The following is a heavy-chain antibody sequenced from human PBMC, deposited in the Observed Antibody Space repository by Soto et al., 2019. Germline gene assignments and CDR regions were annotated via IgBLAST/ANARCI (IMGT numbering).Heavy chain of an antibody. CDR3: AKDTPSWYDYGDYAVDY. CDR1: GFTFSSYA. Sequence: GGSLRLSCAASGFTFSSYAMSWVRQAPGKGLEWVSAISGSGGSTYYADSVKGRFTISRDNSKNTLYLQMNSLRAEDTAVYYCAKDTPSWYDYGDYAVDYWGQGTLVTVSS. CDR2: ISGSGGST. D-gene: IGHD4-17*01. V-gene: IGHV3-23*01. J-gene: IGHJ4*02.